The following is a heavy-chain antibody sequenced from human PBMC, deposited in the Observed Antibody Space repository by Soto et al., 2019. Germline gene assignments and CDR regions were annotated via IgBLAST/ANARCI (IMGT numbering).Heavy chain of an antibody. CDR1: GASLSDNY. V-gene: IGHV4-34*01. CDR2: INHSGNT. J-gene: IGHJ5*02. Sequence: PSAPLALTCAFYGASLSDNYCSWLRQPPGKGLEWIGEINHSGNTNCNPSLRSRVTISIDTSKNQLSLNLRSVSAADTAVYYCARGRGGFDAWGQGTPVTVS. CDR3: ARGRGGFDA.